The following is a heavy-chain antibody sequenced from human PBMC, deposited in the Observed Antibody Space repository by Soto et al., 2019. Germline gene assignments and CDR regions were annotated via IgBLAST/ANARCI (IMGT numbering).Heavy chain of an antibody. Sequence: QVQLQQSGPRLVKPSETLSLTCTVSSGPDRSHHWGWIRQPPGRGLEWIGYVYYTGDTAYNPSLRSRVSISADTSTNDISLTLSSVTAADTAVYYCVRQGIDYLHGLVDVWGQGTTVSVSS. CDR2: VYYTGDT. CDR1: SGPDRSHH. CDR3: VRQGIDYLHGLVDV. J-gene: IGHJ6*02. D-gene: IGHD4-17*01. V-gene: IGHV4-59*08.